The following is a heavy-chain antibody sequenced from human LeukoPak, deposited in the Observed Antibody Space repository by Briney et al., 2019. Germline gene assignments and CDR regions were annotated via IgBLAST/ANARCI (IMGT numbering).Heavy chain of an antibody. CDR1: GESFSGYY. Sequence: SETLPLTCAVYGESFSGYYWSWIRQPPGKGLEWIGEVNHSGSTNYNPSLKSRVTISVDKSKNQFSLKLSSVTAADTAVYYCAVYGDRFDYWGQGTLVTVSS. D-gene: IGHD4-17*01. CDR3: AVYGDRFDY. V-gene: IGHV4-34*01. CDR2: VNHSGST. J-gene: IGHJ4*02.